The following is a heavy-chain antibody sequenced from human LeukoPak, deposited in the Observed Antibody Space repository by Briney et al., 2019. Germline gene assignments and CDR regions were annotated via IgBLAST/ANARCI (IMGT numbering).Heavy chain of an antibody. CDR1: GFTFSSYG. D-gene: IGHD6-19*01. V-gene: IGHV3-23*01. CDR2: ISGSGGTT. J-gene: IGHJ4*02. Sequence: GGSLRLSCAASGFTFSSYGMTWVRQAPGKGLEWVSAISGSGGTTYYADSVKGRFTISRDNAKNSLYLQMNSLRAEDTAVYYCALIAVAASIDYWGQGTLVTVSS. CDR3: ALIAVAASIDY.